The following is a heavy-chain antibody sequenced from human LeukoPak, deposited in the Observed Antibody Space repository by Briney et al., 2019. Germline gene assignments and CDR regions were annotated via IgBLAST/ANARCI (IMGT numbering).Heavy chain of an antibody. CDR1: GGSISSGGYY. D-gene: IGHD6-13*01. CDR3: ARDPGYSSSWYGPFGMDV. V-gene: IGHV4-31*03. Sequence: TLSLTFTVSGGSISSGGYYWSWIRQHPGKGLEWIGYIYYSGSTYYNPSLKSRVTISVDTSKNQFSLKLSSVTAADTAVYYCARDPGYSSSWYGPFGMDVWGQGTTVTVSS. CDR2: IYYSGST. J-gene: IGHJ6*02.